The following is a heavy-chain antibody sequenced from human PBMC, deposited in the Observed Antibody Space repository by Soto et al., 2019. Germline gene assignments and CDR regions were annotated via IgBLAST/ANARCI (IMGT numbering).Heavy chain of an antibody. CDR3: AGWTSGYSSSWYGFPLLNFDY. V-gene: IGHV1-3*01. CDR1: GYTFTSYA. J-gene: IGHJ4*02. D-gene: IGHD6-13*01. CDR2: INAGNGNT. Sequence: GASVKVSCKASGYTFTSYAMHWVRQAPGQRLEWMGWINAGNGNTKYSQKFQGRVTITRDTSASTAYMELSSLRSEDTAVYYCAGWTSGYSSSWYGFPLLNFDYWGQGTLVTVSS.